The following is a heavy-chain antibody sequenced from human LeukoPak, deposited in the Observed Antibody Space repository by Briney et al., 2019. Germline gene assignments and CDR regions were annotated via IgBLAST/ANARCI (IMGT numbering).Heavy chain of an antibody. V-gene: IGHV1-18*01. D-gene: IGHD1-26*01. CDR3: ARGGDDSGSYSYYYYYYMDV. CDR2: ISAYNGNT. J-gene: IGHJ6*03. CDR1: GYTFTSYG. Sequence: ASVKVSCKASGYTFTSYGISRVRQAPGQGLEWMGWISAYNGNTNYAQKLQGRVTMTTDTSTSTAYMVLRSLRSDDTAVYYCARGGDDSGSYSYYYYYYMDVWGKGTTVTVSS.